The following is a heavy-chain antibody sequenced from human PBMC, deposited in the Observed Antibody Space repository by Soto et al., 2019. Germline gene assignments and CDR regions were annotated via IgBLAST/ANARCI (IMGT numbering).Heavy chain of an antibody. CDR1: GFTFSSYA. V-gene: IGHV3-23*01. CDR2: ISGSGGST. D-gene: IGHD2-8*01. J-gene: IGHJ3*02. CDR3: AKDGGRDIVLMVYATNDAFDI. Sequence: GGSLRLSCAASGFTFSSYAMSWVRQAPGKGREWVSGISGSGGSTYYADSVKGRFTISRDNSKNTLYLQMNSLSAEDTAVYYCAKDGGRDIVLMVYATNDAFDIWGQGTMVTVSS.